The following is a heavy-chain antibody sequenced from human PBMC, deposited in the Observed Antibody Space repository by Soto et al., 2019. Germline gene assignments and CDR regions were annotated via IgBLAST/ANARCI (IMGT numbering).Heavy chain of an antibody. V-gene: IGHV4-39*01. CDR3: ARLVSILRGYDYFTDY. CDR1: GGSISSSSYY. Sequence: SETLSLTCTVSGGSISSSSYYWGWIRQPPGKGLEWIGSIYYSGSTYYNPSLKSRVTISVDTSKNQFSLKLSSVTAADTAVYYCARLVSILRGYDYFTDYWGQGTLVTVSS. J-gene: IGHJ4*02. D-gene: IGHD5-12*01. CDR2: IYYSGST.